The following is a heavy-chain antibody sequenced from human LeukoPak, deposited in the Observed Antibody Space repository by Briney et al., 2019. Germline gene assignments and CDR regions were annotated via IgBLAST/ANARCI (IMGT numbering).Heavy chain of an antibody. CDR2: IYYSGST. Sequence: KPSETLSLTCNVSGGSIRSYYWSWIRQPPGMGLEWIGYIYYSGSTNYNPSLKSRLTMSVDTSKNQFSLRLSSVTAADTALYYCARLSSSGWYPHDYWGQGTLVTVSS. D-gene: IGHD6-19*01. J-gene: IGHJ4*02. CDR1: GGSIRSYY. V-gene: IGHV4-59*01. CDR3: ARLSSSGWYPHDY.